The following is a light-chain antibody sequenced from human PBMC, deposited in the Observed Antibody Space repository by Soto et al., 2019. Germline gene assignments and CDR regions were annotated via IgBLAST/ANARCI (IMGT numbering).Light chain of an antibody. CDR2: DAS. J-gene: IGKJ1*01. Sequence: EIVLTQSPATLSLSPGVRATLSCTASQSVSSYLAWYQKKPGQAPSLLIYDASNRATGIPARFSGSGSGTDFTLTISSLEPEDFAIYYCQQRSNWPWTFGQRTKVEIK. V-gene: IGKV3-11*01. CDR1: QSVSSY. CDR3: QQRSNWPWT.